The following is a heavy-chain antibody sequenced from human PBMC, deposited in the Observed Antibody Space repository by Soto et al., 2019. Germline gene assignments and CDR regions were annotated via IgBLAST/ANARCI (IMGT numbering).Heavy chain of an antibody. D-gene: IGHD3-9*01. Sequence: EVQLLESGGGLVQPGGSLRLSCAASGFTFSSYAMSWVRQAPGKGLAWVSAISGSGGSTYYADSVKGRFTISRDNSKNTLYLQMNSLRAEDTAVYYCAKAPPSTYYDILTGLNPFDYWGQGTLVTVSS. J-gene: IGHJ4*02. CDR2: ISGSGGST. CDR3: AKAPPSTYYDILTGLNPFDY. V-gene: IGHV3-23*01. CDR1: GFTFSSYA.